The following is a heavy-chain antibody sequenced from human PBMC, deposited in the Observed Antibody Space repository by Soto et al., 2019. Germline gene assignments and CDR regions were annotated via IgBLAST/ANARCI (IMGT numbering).Heavy chain of an antibody. V-gene: IGHV3-23*01. Sequence: EVQLLDSGGGLVQPGGSLRLSCAASGFTFSNYAMSWVRQAPGKGLEWVSGVGGSGVSTYYADSVKGRFTISRDNSKDTLYLQMNSLRAEDTAVYYCAKSPLGYCSGGSCYPPHYFDYWGQGTLVTVSS. CDR2: VGGSGVST. D-gene: IGHD2-15*01. CDR3: AKSPLGYCSGGSCYPPHYFDY. J-gene: IGHJ4*02. CDR1: GFTFSNYA.